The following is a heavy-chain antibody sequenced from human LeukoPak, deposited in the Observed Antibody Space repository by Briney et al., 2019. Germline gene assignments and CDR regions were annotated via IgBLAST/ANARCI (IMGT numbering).Heavy chain of an antibody. CDR1: GYTFTSYY. V-gene: IGHV1-46*01. J-gene: IGHJ4*02. Sequence: ASVKVSCKASGYTFTSYYMHCVRQAPGQGLEWMAIINPSGGSTSYAQKFQGRVTMTRDTSTSTVYMELSSLRSEDTAVYYCARDPWWGYIGSSGYYYDYWGQGTLVTASS. CDR3: ARDPWWGYIGSSGYYYDY. D-gene: IGHD3-22*01. CDR2: INPSGGST.